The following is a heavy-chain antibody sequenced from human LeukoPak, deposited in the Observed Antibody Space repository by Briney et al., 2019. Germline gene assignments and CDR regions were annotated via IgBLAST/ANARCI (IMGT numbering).Heavy chain of an antibody. CDR3: ARAYSYSSSWWGRDYYYYMDV. D-gene: IGHD6-13*01. Sequence: GGSRRLSCAASGFTFSSYWMSWVRQAPGKGLEWVANIKQDGSEKYYVDSVKGRFTISRDNAKNSLYLQMNSLRAEDTAVYYCARAYSYSSSWWGRDYYYYMDVWGKGTTVTVSS. V-gene: IGHV3-7*01. CDR2: IKQDGSEK. J-gene: IGHJ6*03. CDR1: GFTFSSYW.